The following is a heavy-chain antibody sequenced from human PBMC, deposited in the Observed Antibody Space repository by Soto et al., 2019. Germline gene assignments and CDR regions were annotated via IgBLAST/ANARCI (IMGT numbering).Heavy chain of an antibody. V-gene: IGHV3-11*01. Sequence: QVQLVESGGGLVKPGGSLRLSCAASGFTFSDYYMSWIRQAPGTGLEWVSYISSSGSTIYYADSVKGRFTIARDNATNSLQLQMHRLRAEDTAVYYCARGSSIAARYYYYYMDVWGKGTTVTVSS. CDR3: ARGSSIAARYYYYYMDV. CDR1: GFTFSDYY. CDR2: ISSSGSTI. D-gene: IGHD6-25*01. J-gene: IGHJ6*03.